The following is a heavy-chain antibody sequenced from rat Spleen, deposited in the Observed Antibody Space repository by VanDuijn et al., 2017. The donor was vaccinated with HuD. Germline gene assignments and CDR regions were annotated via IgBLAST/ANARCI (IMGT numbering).Heavy chain of an antibody. Sequence: EVQLVESGGGLVQPGRSLNLSCAASGFTFSSYWMYWIRQAPGKRLEWVSSINTDGVSTYYRDSVKGRFTISRDNAENTVYLQINSLRSEDTATYYCSKGMGLTNWGQGVMVTVSS. CDR1: GFTFSSYW. D-gene: IGHD1-9*01. V-gene: IGHV5-58*01. CDR2: INTDGVST. J-gene: IGHJ2*01. CDR3: SKGMGLTN.